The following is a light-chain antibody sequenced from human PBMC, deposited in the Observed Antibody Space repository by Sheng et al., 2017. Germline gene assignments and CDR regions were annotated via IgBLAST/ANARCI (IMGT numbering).Light chain of an antibody. CDR1: QSVGSS. CDR2: GAS. CDR3: QLYDISPPIT. V-gene: IGKV3-15*01. Sequence: EIVMTQSPATLSVSPGERATLSCRASQSVGSSLAWYQQKPGQAPRLLIYGASTRPPGIPARFSVSGSGSGTEFTLTISSLQSEDFAVYYCQLYDISPPITFGQGTRLDIK. J-gene: IGKJ5*01.